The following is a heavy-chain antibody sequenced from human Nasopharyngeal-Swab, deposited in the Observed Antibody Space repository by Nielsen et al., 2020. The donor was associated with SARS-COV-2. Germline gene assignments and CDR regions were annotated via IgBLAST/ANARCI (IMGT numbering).Heavy chain of an antibody. Sequence: SETLSLTCAVYGGAFSGFYWSWIRHSPPPGLEWIGVVNPSGSTDYNPSPKSRVSMSVDTSKNQVFLNLRSVTAADTALYYCARGRRERAPRYYYYGMDVWGQGTTVTVS. V-gene: IGHV4-34*01. J-gene: IGHJ6*02. CDR1: GGAFSGFY. D-gene: IGHD1-1*01. CDR3: ARGRRERAPRYYYYGMDV. CDR2: VNPSGST.